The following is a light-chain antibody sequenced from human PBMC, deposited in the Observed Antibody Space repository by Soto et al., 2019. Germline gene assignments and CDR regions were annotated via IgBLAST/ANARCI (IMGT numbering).Light chain of an antibody. CDR1: HNISSH. Sequence: DIPMTQSPSSLSAFIGDRVTITCRTSHNISSHLNWYHQKTGKAPNLLIYAASSLQSGVPSGFNGSGSGTDFTLTITSLHPNDFATDYCQQSFSIPYTFGQRTKLQIK. V-gene: IGKV1-39*01. CDR2: AAS. CDR3: QQSFSIPYT. J-gene: IGKJ2*01.